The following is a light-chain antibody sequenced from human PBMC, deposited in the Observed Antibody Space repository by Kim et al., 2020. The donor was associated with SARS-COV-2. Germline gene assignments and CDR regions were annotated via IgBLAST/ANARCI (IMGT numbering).Light chain of an antibody. CDR1: SLRTYY. J-gene: IGLJ2*01. CDR3: CSRDSSGNHRI. V-gene: IGLV3-19*01. Sequence: SSELTQDPAVSVALGQTVRITCQGDSLRTYYASWYQQKPGQAPILVMYAKTNRPSGIPDRFSGSASGNTASLTITGAQAEDEADYYCCSRDSSGNHRIFAGVTTLTVL. CDR2: AKT.